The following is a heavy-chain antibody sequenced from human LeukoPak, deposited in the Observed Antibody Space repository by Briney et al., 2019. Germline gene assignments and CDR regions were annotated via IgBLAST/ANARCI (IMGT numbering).Heavy chain of an antibody. D-gene: IGHD5-18*01. V-gene: IGHV4-31*03. J-gene: IGHJ4*02. Sequence: KASQTLSLTCTVSGGSISSGGYYWGWIRQHPGKGLEWIGYIYYSGSTYYNPSLKSRVTISIDTSENQFSLILSSVTAADTAVYYCAGGDVDTALVDFWGQGTLVTVSS. CDR1: GGSISSGGYY. CDR3: AGGDVDTALVDF. CDR2: IYYSGST.